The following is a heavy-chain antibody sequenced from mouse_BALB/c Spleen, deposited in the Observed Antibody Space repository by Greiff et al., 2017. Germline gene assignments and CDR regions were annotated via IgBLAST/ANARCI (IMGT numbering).Heavy chain of an antibody. V-gene: IGHV5-17*02. CDR3: ARSIDGYYWFAY. CDR2: ISSGSSTI. Sequence: DVKLVESGGGLVQPGGSRKLSCAASGFTFSSFGMHWVRQAPEKGLEWVAYISSGSSTIYYADTVKGRFTISRDNPKNTLFLQMTSLRSEDTAMYYCARSIDGYYWFAYWGQGTLVTVSA. CDR1: GFTFSSFG. D-gene: IGHD2-3*01. J-gene: IGHJ3*01.